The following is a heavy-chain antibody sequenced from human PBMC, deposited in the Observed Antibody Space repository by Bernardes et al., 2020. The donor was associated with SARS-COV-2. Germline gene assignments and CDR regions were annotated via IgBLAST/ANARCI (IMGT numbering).Heavy chain of an antibody. Sequence: GGSLRLSCSASGFTFSSYSMHWVRQAPGKGLDYVSGISRVGDTKQYADSVEDRFTISRDNSKDTLYLQLTSLRLEDTAVYYCVKADYKFFWPSSGWGGHFFDNWGQGSLLTVSS. D-gene: IGHD6-19*01. CDR2: ISRVGDTK. J-gene: IGHJ4*02. CDR1: GFTFSSYS. CDR3: VKADYKFFWPSSGWGGHFFDN. V-gene: IGHV3-64D*06.